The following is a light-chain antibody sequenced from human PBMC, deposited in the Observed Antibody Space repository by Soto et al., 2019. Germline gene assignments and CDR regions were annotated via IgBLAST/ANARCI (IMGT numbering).Light chain of an antibody. CDR1: RSNIGSNA. Sequence: QPVLTQPPSASGTPGQRVTISCSGSRSNIGSNAVSWYQQLPGTAPKLLIYNDNQRPSGVPDRFSASKSGTSASLAISGLQSEDEDDYYCAAWDDSLNARGVFGGGTKLTVL. J-gene: IGLJ3*02. V-gene: IGLV1-44*01. CDR2: NDN. CDR3: AAWDDSLNARGV.